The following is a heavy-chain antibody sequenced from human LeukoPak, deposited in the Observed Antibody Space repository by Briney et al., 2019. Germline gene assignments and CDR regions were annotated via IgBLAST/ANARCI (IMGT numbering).Heavy chain of an antibody. V-gene: IGHV3-33*01. CDR2: IWYDGSNK. CDR1: GFTFSSYG. Sequence: EGSLRLSCAASGFTFSSYGMHWVRQAPGKGLEWVAVIWYDGSNKYYADSVKGRFTISRDNSKNTLYLQMNSLRAEDTAVYYCARAPAVAGQGYWGQGTLVTVSS. J-gene: IGHJ4*02. CDR3: ARAPAVAGQGY. D-gene: IGHD6-19*01.